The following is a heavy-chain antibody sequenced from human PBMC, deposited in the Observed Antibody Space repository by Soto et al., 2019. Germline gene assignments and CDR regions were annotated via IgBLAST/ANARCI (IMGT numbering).Heavy chain of an antibody. J-gene: IGHJ4*02. D-gene: IGHD4-17*01. CDR3: ARELDDGDYGGYFDY. Sequence: GGSLRLSCAASGFTFSSYAMHWVRQAPGKGLEWVAVISYDGSNKYYADSVKGRFTISRDNSKNTLYLQMNSLRAEDTAVYYCARELDDGDYGGYFDYWGQGTLVTVSS. CDR2: ISYDGSNK. V-gene: IGHV3-30-3*01. CDR1: GFTFSSYA.